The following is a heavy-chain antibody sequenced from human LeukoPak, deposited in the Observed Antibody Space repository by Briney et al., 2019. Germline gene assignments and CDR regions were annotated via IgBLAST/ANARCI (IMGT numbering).Heavy chain of an antibody. V-gene: IGHV1-2*06. CDR3: ARENPPVDLWASITIFGVEPNWFDP. CDR1: GYTFTGYY. Sequence: ASVKVSCKASGYTFTGYYMHWVRQAPGQGLEWMGRINPNSGGTNYAQKFQGRVTMTRDTSISTAYMELSRLRSDDTAVYYCARENPPVDLWASITIFGVEPNWFDPWGQGTLVTVSS. J-gene: IGHJ5*02. D-gene: IGHD3-3*01. CDR2: INPNSGGT.